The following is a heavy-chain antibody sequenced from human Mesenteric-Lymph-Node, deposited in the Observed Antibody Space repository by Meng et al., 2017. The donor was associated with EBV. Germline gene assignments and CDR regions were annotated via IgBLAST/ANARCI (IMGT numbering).Heavy chain of an antibody. V-gene: IGHV2-5*02. J-gene: IGHJ5*02. CDR3: AHSPLYQYDPRWFHP. D-gene: IGHD3-22*01. CDR2: IYCDDDK. Sequence: ITVKWSGPLLVNLTQNLALTCTLCEFSLTTSGVGVGWILQSPVQDLEWLALIYCDDDKLYSSYLESRLTITQDTSKHQVVLTMTNMDPVDTATYYCAHSPLYQYDPRWFHPWGPGTLVTVSS. CDR1: EFSLTTSGVG.